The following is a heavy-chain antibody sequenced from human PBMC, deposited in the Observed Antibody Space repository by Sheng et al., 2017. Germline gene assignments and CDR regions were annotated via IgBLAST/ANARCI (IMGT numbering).Heavy chain of an antibody. D-gene: IGHD3-10*01. V-gene: IGHV3-33*08. CDR1: GFIFSDYG. J-gene: IGHJ4*02. CDR3: ARSDYNYFIH. CDR2: IWGDGSEK. Sequence: QVQLVESGGGVVQPGRSLRLSCSVSGFIFSDYGMHWVRQTPGKGLEWVAVIWGDGSEKYYVDSVKGRFTVSRDNSKNTLYLQMDSLRVEDTAVYYCARSDYNYFIHWGQGTLVTVSS.